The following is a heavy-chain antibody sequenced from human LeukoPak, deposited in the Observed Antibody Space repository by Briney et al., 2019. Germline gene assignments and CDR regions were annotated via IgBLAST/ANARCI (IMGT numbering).Heavy chain of an antibody. V-gene: IGHV4-59*01. CDR1: GGSISNYY. CDR2: IFFSGSS. Sequence: SETPSLTCTVSGGSISNYYWSLIRQSPGKGLEWIGYIFFSGSSNYNPSLKSRVTISVDTSKNQFSLKLSSVTAADTAVYYCARGSMIRGRFDYWGQGTLVTVSS. J-gene: IGHJ4*02. CDR3: ARGSMIRGRFDY. D-gene: IGHD3-10*01.